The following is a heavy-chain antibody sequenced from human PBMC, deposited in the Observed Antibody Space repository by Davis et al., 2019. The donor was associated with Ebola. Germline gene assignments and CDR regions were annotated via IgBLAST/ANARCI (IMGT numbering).Heavy chain of an antibody. D-gene: IGHD2-2*01. CDR2: IYPGDSDT. Sequence: KVSCKGSGYSFTSYWIGWVRQMPGKGLAWMGIIYPGDSDTRYSPSFQGQVTISADKSVSTAYLQWSSLKASDTAMYYCARRYCSSTSCPRLVYYFDYWGQGTLVTVSS. CDR1: GYSFTSYW. V-gene: IGHV5-51*01. J-gene: IGHJ4*02. CDR3: ARRYCSSTSCPRLVYYFDY.